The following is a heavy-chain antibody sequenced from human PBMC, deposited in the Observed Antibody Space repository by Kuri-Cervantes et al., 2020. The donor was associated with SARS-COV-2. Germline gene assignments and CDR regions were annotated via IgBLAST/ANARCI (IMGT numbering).Heavy chain of an antibody. J-gene: IGHJ5*02. Sequence: GESLKISCAASGFTFSNAWMSWVRQAPGKGLEWVGRIKSKTDGGTTDYAAPVKGRFTISRDNAKNSLYLQMNSLRAEDTAVYYCARVHGLLRDWFDPWGQGTLVTVSS. CDR3: ARVHGLLRDWFDP. V-gene: IGHV3-15*01. CDR1: GFTFSNAW. D-gene: IGHD3-9*01. CDR2: IKSKTDGGTT.